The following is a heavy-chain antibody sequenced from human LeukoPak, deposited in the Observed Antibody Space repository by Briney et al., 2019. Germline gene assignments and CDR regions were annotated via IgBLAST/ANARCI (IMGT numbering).Heavy chain of an antibody. CDR3: ARESRPADSSNYCFDY. J-gene: IGHJ4*02. Sequence: PSETLSLTCAVYGVSFSGYYWSWIRQPPGKGLEWIGEINHSGSTNYNPSLKSRVTISVDTSKNQFSLKLSSVTAADTAVYYCARESRPADSSNYCFDYWGQGTLVTVSS. D-gene: IGHD3-22*01. CDR2: INHSGST. V-gene: IGHV4-34*01. CDR1: GVSFSGYY.